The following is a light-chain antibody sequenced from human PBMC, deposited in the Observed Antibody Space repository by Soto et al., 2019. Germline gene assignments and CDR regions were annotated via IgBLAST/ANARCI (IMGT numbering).Light chain of an antibody. V-gene: IGKV4-1*01. CDR3: QQYYSTPWT. Sequence: DIVMTQSPDSLAVSLGERATINCKSSQSVLYSSNNKNYLAWYQQKPGQPPKLLIYWASTRESGVPGRVSGSGSGTDFTLTISSLQAEDVAVYYCQQYYSTPWTFGQGTKVEIK. CDR2: WAS. J-gene: IGKJ1*01. CDR1: QSVLYSSNNKNY.